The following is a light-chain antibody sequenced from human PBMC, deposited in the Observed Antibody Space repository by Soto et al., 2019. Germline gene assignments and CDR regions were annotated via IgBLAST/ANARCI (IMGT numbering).Light chain of an antibody. CDR3: QQYNNWPPLT. V-gene: IGKV3-15*01. Sequence: EIVMTQSPATLSVSPGARATLSCRASQSVRSNLAWYQQKPGQAPRLLIYGASTRATGIPARFSGSGSGTEFTLTISSLQPEDFAVYYCQQYNNWPPLTFGGGTKVEIK. CDR1: QSVRSN. CDR2: GAS. J-gene: IGKJ4*01.